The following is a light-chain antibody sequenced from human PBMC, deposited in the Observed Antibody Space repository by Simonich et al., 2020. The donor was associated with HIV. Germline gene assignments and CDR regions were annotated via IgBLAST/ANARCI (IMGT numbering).Light chain of an antibody. V-gene: IGLV2-11*01. J-gene: IGLJ2*01. Sequence: QSALTQPRSVSGSPGQSVTISCTGTSSDVGGYNYVSWYQQHPGRAPKLLIYDVSTRPSGVPPLFSGAKSGNTASLTISGLQAEDEADYYCCSYAGSYTFDVLFGGGTTLTVL. CDR2: DVS. CDR1: SSDVGGYNY. CDR3: CSYAGSYTFDVL.